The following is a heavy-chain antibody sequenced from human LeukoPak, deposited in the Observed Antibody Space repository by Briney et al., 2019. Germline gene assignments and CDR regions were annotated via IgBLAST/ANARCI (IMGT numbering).Heavy chain of an antibody. CDR1: EFTVSSYS. J-gene: IGHJ3*02. CDR3: AKAQVGAILHAFDI. D-gene: IGHD1-26*01. Sequence: GGSLRLSCAASEFTVSSYSMNWVRQAPGKGLEWVSAITGSGGSTYYADSVKGRFTISRDNSKNTLYLQMNSLRAEDTAVYYCAKAQVGAILHAFDIWGQGTMVTVSS. CDR2: ITGSGGST. V-gene: IGHV3-23*01.